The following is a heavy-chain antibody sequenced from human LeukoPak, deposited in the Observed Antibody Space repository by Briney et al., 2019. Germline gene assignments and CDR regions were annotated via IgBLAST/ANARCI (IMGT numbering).Heavy chain of an antibody. CDR2: INHSGRT. CDR3: ARGPWFGESNYCDY. D-gene: IGHD3-10*01. CDR1: GGSFSNYY. J-gene: IGHJ4*02. Sequence: PSETLSLTCTIYGGSFSNYYWSWLRQSPGKGLEWIGEINHSGRTNYNPSLTSRITISVDTAKNQFYLKLSSVTAADTAVYYCARGPWFGESNYCDYWGQGTLVTVSS. V-gene: IGHV4-34*01.